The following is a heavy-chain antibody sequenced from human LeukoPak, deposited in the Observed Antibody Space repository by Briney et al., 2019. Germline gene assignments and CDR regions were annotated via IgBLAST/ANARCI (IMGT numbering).Heavy chain of an antibody. J-gene: IGHJ4*02. V-gene: IGHV3-9*01. CDR2: ISWNSDNI. Sequence: PGRSLRLSCAASGFTFDDYTMHWVRQTPGQGLEWVSTISWNSDNIGYADSVKGRFTISRDNSKNTLYLQMNSLRAEDTAVYYCARSSRLGFDYWGQGTLVTVSS. CDR3: ARSSRLGFDY. D-gene: IGHD6-6*01. CDR1: GFTFDDYT.